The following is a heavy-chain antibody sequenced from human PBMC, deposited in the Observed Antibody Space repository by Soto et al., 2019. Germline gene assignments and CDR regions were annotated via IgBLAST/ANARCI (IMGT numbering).Heavy chain of an antibody. CDR3: ATDGAVAGNINFDY. J-gene: IGHJ4*02. Sequence: ASVKVSCKASGYTFTNYAIHWVRQGPGQRLEWMGWINAGNGKTKYSQKFQDRVTIIRDTSASTAYMELSSLRSEDTAVYYCATDGAVAGNINFDYWGQGTLVTVSS. D-gene: IGHD6-19*01. CDR2: INAGNGKT. CDR1: GYTFTNYA. V-gene: IGHV1-3*01.